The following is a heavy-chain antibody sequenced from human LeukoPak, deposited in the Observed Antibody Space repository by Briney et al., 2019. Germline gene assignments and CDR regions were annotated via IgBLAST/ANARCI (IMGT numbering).Heavy chain of an antibody. V-gene: IGHV1-69*04. Sequence: SVKVSCKASGSTFSSYAISWVRQAPGQGLEWMGRIIPILGIANYAQKFQGRVTITADKSTSTAYMELSSLRSEDTAVYYCARDRGRLRYFDWLDDAFDIWGQGTMVTVSS. CDR1: GSTFSSYA. D-gene: IGHD3-9*01. J-gene: IGHJ3*02. CDR3: ARDRGRLRYFDWLDDAFDI. CDR2: IIPILGIA.